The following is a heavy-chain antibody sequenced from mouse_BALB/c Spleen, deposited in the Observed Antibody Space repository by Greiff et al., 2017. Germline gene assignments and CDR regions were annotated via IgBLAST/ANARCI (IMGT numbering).Heavy chain of an antibody. Sequence: EVQLQQSGAELVKPGASVKLSCTASGFNIKDTYMHWVKQRPEQGLEWIGRIDPANGNTKYDPKFQGKATITADTSSNTAYLQLSSLTSEDTAVYYCASITTAYAMDYWGQGTSVTVSS. CDR1: GFNIKDTY. D-gene: IGHD1-1*01. J-gene: IGHJ4*01. CDR3: ASITTAYAMDY. CDR2: IDPANGNT. V-gene: IGHV14-3*02.